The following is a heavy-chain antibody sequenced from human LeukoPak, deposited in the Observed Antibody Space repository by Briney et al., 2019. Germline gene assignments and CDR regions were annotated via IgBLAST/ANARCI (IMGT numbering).Heavy chain of an antibody. CDR2: IYYSGST. J-gene: IGHJ4*02. D-gene: IGHD3-10*01. Sequence: SETLSLTCTVSGGSISSSSYYWGWIRQPPGKGLEWIGSIYYSGSTYYNPSLKSRVTISVDTSKNQFSLKLSSVTAADTAVYYCARIHCGSHHMDTHDYWGQGTLVTVSS. CDR3: ARIHCGSHHMDTHDY. V-gene: IGHV4-39*01. CDR1: GGSISSSSYY.